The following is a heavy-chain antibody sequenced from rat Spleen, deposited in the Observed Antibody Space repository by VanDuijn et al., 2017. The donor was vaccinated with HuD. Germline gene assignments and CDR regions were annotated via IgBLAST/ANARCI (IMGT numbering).Heavy chain of an antibody. J-gene: IGHJ3*01. D-gene: IGHD4-3*01. Sequence: EVQLQESGPGLVKPSQSLSLTCFVTGYSITSNYWAWIRKFPGNKMEWMGYISYSGSTSYNPSLKSRISITRDTSKNQFFLQLNSITTEDTATYYCARWDNSGYEGFAYWGQGTLVTVSS. CDR1: GYSITSNY. CDR2: ISYSGST. CDR3: ARWDNSGYEGFAY. V-gene: IGHV3-1*01.